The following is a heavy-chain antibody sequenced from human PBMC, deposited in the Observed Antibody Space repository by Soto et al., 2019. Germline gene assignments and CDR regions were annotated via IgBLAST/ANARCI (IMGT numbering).Heavy chain of an antibody. CDR1: GYTFTSYG. D-gene: IGHD6-6*01. V-gene: IGHV1-18*01. Sequence: ASVKVSCKASGYTFTSYGISWVRQAPGQGLEWMGWISAYNGNTNYAQKLQGRVTMTTDTSTSTAYMELRSLRSDDTAVYYCARDRMAARPRSNDDAFDIWCQGTMVTVSS. CDR2: ISAYNGNT. J-gene: IGHJ3*02. CDR3: ARDRMAARPRSNDDAFDI.